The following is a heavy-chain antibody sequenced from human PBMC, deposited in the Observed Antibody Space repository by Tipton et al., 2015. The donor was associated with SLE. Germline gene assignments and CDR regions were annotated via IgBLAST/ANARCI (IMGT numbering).Heavy chain of an antibody. V-gene: IGHV4-38-2*02. CDR1: GYSISSGYY. Sequence: LRLSCTVSGYSISSGYYWGWIRQPPGKGLEWIGTIYHSGSIYYNPPLKSRVTISVDTSKNQFSLKLNSVTAADTAVYYCAVGYCSSVSCQREYFQHWGQGTLVTVSS. CDR3: AVGYCSSVSCQREYFQH. J-gene: IGHJ1*01. D-gene: IGHD2-2*01. CDR2: IYHSGSI.